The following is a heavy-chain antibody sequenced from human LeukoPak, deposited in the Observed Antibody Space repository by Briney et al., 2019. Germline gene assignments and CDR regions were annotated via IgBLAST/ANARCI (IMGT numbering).Heavy chain of an antibody. J-gene: IGHJ4*02. CDR3: ARGAGELPIDY. D-gene: IGHD3-10*01. CDR2: ISFSSGDT. CDR1: VFAFGHYY. Sequence: PGGSLRLSCAASVFAFGHYYMSWFRQAPGKGPESVSYISFSSGDTNYGDPVRGRFTISRDNAKHSLYLQVNSLRVEDTAVYYCARGAGELPIDYWGQGTMVTVSS. V-gene: IGHV3-11*06.